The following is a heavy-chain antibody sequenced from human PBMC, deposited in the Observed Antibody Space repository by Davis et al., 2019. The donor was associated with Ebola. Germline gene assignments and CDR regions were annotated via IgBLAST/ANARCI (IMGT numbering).Heavy chain of an antibody. CDR1: GFTFGSYA. J-gene: IGHJ6*02. CDR3: ATRYRYGMDV. Sequence: GESLKISCAASGFTFGSYAMHWVRQAPGKGLEWVAVISYDGSNKYYADSVKGRFTISRDNSKNTLYLQMNSLRAEDTAVYYCATRYRYGMDVWGQGTTVTVSS. D-gene: IGHD1-26*01. CDR2: ISYDGSNK. V-gene: IGHV3-30*04.